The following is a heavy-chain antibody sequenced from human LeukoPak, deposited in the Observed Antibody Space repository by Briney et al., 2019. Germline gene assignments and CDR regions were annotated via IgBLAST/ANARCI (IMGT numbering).Heavy chain of an antibody. D-gene: IGHD6-13*01. CDR1: GGTFSSYA. Sequence: SVKVSCKASGGTFSSYAISWVRQAPGQGLEWMGRIIPILGIANYAQKFQGRVTITADKSTSTAYMELSSLRSEDTAVYYCARRCGSSWCFDYWGQGTLVTVSS. V-gene: IGHV1-69*04. CDR3: ARRCGSSWCFDY. J-gene: IGHJ4*02. CDR2: IIPILGIA.